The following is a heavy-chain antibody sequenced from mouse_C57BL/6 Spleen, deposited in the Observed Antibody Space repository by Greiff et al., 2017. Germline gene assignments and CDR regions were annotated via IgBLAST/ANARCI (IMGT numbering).Heavy chain of an antibody. V-gene: IGHV1-9*01. J-gene: IGHJ4*01. CDR3: ARGGLYEYDGGAFLYAMDY. D-gene: IGHD2-4*01. Sequence: QVQLQQPGAELMKPGASVKLSCKATGYTFTGYWIEWVKQRPGHGLEWIGEILPGSGSTNYNEKFKGKATFTADTSSTTAYMQLSSLTTEDSAIYYCARGGLYEYDGGAFLYAMDYWGQGTSVTVST. CDR2: ILPGSGST. CDR1: GYTFTGYW.